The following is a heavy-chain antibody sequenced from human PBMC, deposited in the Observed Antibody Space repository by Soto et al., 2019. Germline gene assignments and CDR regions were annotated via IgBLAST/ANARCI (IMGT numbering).Heavy chain of an antibody. Sequence: ASVKVSCKASGYTFTGYYMHWVRRAPGQGLEWMGWINPNSGGTNYAQKFQGWVTMTRDTSISTAYMELSRLRSDDTAVYYCASSYSGYDPYFDYWGQGTLVTVS. J-gene: IGHJ4*02. CDR1: GYTFTGYY. CDR3: ASSYSGYDPYFDY. D-gene: IGHD5-12*01. V-gene: IGHV1-2*04. CDR2: INPNSGGT.